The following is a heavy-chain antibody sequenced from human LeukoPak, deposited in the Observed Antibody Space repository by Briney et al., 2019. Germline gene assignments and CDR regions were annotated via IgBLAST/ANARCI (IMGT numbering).Heavy chain of an antibody. D-gene: IGHD4-17*01. CDR3: ATASTVTPPYYYYYGMDV. J-gene: IGHJ6*02. V-gene: IGHV4-4*02. CDR2: IYHSGST. CDR1: GGSISSSNW. Sequence: SETLSLTCAVSGGSISSSNWWSWVRQPPGKGLEWIGEIYHSGSTNYNPSLKSRVTISVDTSKNQFSLKLSSVTAADTAVYYCATASTVTPPYYYYYGMDVWGQGTTVTVSS.